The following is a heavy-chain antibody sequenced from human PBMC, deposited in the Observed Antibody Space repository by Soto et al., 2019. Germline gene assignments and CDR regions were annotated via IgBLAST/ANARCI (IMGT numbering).Heavy chain of an antibody. V-gene: IGHV3-21*01. CDR1: GVTFISYS. D-gene: IGHD6-13*01. CDR3: ARDPSSSCQTGLDY. Sequence: LRLSWAPSGVTFISYSMNWVRHAQGKGLEWVSSISSSSSYIYYEDSVKGRFTISRDNAKNSLYLQMNSLRAEDTAVYYCARDPSSSCQTGLDY. J-gene: IGHJ4*01. CDR2: ISSSSSYI.